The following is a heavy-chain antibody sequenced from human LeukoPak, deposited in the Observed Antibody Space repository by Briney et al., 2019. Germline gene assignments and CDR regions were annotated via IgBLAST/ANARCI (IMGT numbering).Heavy chain of an antibody. CDR1: GFTFSSYS. CDR2: ISSSSSYI. J-gene: IGHJ4*02. CDR3: ARDPPHHIEAVRGDY. Sequence: GGSLRLSCAASGFTFSSYSMNWVRQAPGKGLEWVSSISSSSSYIYYADSVKGRFTISRDNAKNSLYLQMNSLRAEDTAVYYCARDPPHHIEAVRGDYWGQGTLVTVSS. D-gene: IGHD6-13*01. V-gene: IGHV3-21*01.